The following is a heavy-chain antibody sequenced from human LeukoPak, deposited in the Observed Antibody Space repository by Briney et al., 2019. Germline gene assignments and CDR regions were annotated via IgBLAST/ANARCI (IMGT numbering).Heavy chain of an antibody. CDR2: IYYSGRT. CDR3: ARGAERLTATPFDY. D-gene: IGHD2-21*02. V-gene: IGHV4-59*01. Sequence: SETLSLTCTVSGGSISNYYWSWIRQPPGKRLEWIGYIYYSGRTNYNPSLKSRVTISMDTSKNHFSLTLSSVTAADTALYYCARGAERLTATPFDYWGQGTLITVSS. CDR1: GGSISNYY. J-gene: IGHJ4*02.